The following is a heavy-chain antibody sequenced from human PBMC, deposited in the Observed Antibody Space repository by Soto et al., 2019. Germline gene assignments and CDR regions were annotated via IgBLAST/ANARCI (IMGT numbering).Heavy chain of an antibody. V-gene: IGHV3-30-3*01. J-gene: IGHJ4*02. CDR1: GFTFSSYA. Sequence: GGSLRLSCAASGFTFSSYAMHWVRQAPGKGLEWVAVISYDGSNKYYADSVKGRFTISRDNSKNTLYLQMNSLRAEDTAVYYCARVSIVLVPAAMFDYWGQGTLVTVSS. CDR2: ISYDGSNK. CDR3: ARVSIVLVPAAMFDY. D-gene: IGHD2-2*01.